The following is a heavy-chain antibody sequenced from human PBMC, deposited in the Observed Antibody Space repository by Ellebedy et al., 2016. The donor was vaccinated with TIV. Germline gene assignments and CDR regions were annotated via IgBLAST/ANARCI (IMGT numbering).Heavy chain of an antibody. Sequence: SQTLSLTXXVYGGSFSGYYWSWIRQPPGKGLEWIGEINHSGSTNYNPSLKSRVTISVDTSKNQFSLKLSSVTAADTAVYYCARGLSAAVAGINWLDPWGQGTLVTVSS. CDR1: GGSFSGYY. CDR2: INHSGST. CDR3: ARGLSAAVAGINWLDP. D-gene: IGHD6-19*01. V-gene: IGHV4-34*01. J-gene: IGHJ5*02.